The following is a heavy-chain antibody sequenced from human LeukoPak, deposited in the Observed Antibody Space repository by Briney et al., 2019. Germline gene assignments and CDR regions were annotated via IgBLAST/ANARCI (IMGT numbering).Heavy chain of an antibody. J-gene: IGHJ4*02. V-gene: IGHV1-2*02. Sequence: APVKVSCKASGYSLTGYYMHWVRQAPGQGPEWMGWINPNTGGTRYAQKFQGRVTMTRDTSTSTAYMELSRLRSDDTAVYYCAKEGLAFDYWGQGTLVTVSS. CDR2: INPNTGGT. D-gene: IGHD5-12*01. CDR3: AKEGLAFDY. CDR1: GYSLTGYY.